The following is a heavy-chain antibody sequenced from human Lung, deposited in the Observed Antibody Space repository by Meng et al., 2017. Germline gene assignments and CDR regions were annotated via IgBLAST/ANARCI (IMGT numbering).Heavy chain of an antibody. CDR3: AAYYDSSGYYGGRIGFFDY. CDR2: ISAYNGNT. J-gene: IGHJ4*02. D-gene: IGHD3-22*01. CDR1: GYTFTSYG. Sequence: ASVKVSCKASGYTFTSYGISWVRQAPGQGLEWMGWISAYNGNTNYAQKLQGIVTMTTDTSTSTAYMELRSLRSDDTAVYYCAAYYDSSGYYGGRIGFFDYWGQGTLVTVSS. V-gene: IGHV1-18*01.